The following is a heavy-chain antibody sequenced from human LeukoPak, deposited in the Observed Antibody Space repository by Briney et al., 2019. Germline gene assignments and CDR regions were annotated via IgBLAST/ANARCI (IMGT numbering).Heavy chain of an antibody. CDR2: ISWNSGTI. CDR1: GFTFDDYA. V-gene: IGHV3-9*01. Sequence: TGGSLRLSCAASGFTFDDYAMHWVRQAPGKGLEWVSGISWNSGTIGYADSVKGRFTISRDNAKNSLYLQMNSLRDEDTALFYCAKTRSSVLYGSATFDYWGQGALVTVSS. D-gene: IGHD3-10*01. J-gene: IGHJ4*02. CDR3: AKTRSSVLYGSATFDY.